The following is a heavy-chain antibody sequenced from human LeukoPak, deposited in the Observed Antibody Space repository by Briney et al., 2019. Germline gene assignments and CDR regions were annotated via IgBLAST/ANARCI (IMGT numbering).Heavy chain of an antibody. CDR1: GFTLSSYE. CDR3: ARSYDAPYYYYGMDV. V-gene: IGHV3-48*03. CDR2: ISSSGSTI. D-gene: IGHD3-3*01. J-gene: IGHJ6*02. Sequence: GGSLRLSCAASGFTLSSYEMNWVRQAPGKGLEWVSYISSSGSTIYYADSVKGRFTISRDNAKNSLYLQMDSLRDEDTAVYYCARSYDAPYYYYGMDVWGQGTTVTVSS.